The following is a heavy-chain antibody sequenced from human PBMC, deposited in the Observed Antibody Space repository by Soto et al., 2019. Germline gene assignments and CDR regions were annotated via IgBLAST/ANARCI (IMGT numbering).Heavy chain of an antibody. V-gene: IGHV3-33*01. CDR1: GFTFSSYG. Sequence: PGGSLRLSCAASGFTFSSYGMHWVRQAPGKGLEWVAVIWYDGSNKYYADSVKGRFTISRDNSKNTLYLQMNSLRAEDTAVYYCAGEGFGVAANYYYYGMDVWGQGTTVTVSS. D-gene: IGHD2-15*01. J-gene: IGHJ6*02. CDR2: IWYDGSNK. CDR3: AGEGFGVAANYYYYGMDV.